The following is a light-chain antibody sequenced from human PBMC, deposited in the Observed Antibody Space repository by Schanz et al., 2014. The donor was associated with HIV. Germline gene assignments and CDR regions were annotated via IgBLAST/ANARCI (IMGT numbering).Light chain of an antibody. Sequence: DIQMTQSPSSLSASVGDRVTITCRASQSISSYLNWYQQKLGKAPKLLIYAASSLQSGVPSRFSGSGSGTDFTLTISSLQPEDFAIYYCQQLDRSPLTFGPGTKVEIK. CDR2: AAS. J-gene: IGKJ3*01. CDR3: QQLDRSPLT. V-gene: IGKV1-39*01. CDR1: QSISSY.